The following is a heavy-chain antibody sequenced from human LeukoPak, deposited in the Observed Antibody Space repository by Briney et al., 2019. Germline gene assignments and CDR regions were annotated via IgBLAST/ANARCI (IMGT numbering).Heavy chain of an antibody. Sequence: ASVKVSCKASGYTFTSYGISWVRQDPGQGLEWMGWISAYNGDTNYAQKLQGRVTMTTDTSTSTAYMELRSLRSDDTAVYYCARDVGYSSSSAWFDPWGQGTLVTVS. CDR1: GYTFTSYG. CDR3: ARDVGYSSSSAWFDP. CDR2: ISAYNGDT. J-gene: IGHJ5*02. V-gene: IGHV1-18*01. D-gene: IGHD6-6*01.